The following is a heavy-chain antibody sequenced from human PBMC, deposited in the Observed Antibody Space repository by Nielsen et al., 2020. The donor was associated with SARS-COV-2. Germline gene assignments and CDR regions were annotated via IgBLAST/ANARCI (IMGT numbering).Heavy chain of an antibody. J-gene: IGHJ4*02. Sequence: ASVKVSCKASGYTFISFYILWVRQAPGQGLESMGIISPSGGGTTYAQNFQGRVTMTRDTSMSTVYMELSSLKSEDTAVYYCARDQGELSFDYWGQGTLVTVSS. D-gene: IGHD1-26*01. CDR1: GYTFISFY. V-gene: IGHV1-46*01. CDR3: ARDQGELSFDY. CDR2: ISPSGGGT.